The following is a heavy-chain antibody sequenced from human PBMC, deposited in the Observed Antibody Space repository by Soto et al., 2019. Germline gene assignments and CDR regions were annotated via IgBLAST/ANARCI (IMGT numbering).Heavy chain of an antibody. Sequence: PGGSLRLSCAASGFTFSSYAMSWVRQAPGKGLEWVSAISGSGGSTYYADSVKGRFTISRDNSKNTLYLQMNSLRAEDTAVYYCAKDFTWSRSDPTWFDDWGQGTLVTVSS. CDR1: GFTFSSYA. J-gene: IGHJ4*02. V-gene: IGHV3-23*01. D-gene: IGHD6-6*01. CDR2: ISGSGGST. CDR3: AKDFTWSRSDPTWFDD.